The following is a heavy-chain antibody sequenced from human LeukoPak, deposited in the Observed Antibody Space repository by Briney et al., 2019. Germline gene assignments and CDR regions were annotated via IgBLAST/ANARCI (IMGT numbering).Heavy chain of an antibody. CDR2: INSDGSST. V-gene: IGHV3-74*01. CDR3: GSLTVVAKDH. D-gene: IGHD3-22*01. Sequence: PGGSLRLSCAASGFTFSTYWMHWVRQAPGKGLVGVAQINSDGSSTSYADSMKGRFTISRDNAKNTLYLQMINLRAEDTAVYYCGSLTVVAKDHWGQGTLVTVSS. CDR1: GFTFSTYW. J-gene: IGHJ4*02.